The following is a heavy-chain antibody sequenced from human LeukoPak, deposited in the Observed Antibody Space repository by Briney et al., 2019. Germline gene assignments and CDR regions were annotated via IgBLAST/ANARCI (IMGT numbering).Heavy chain of an antibody. CDR2: TSYDGSNK. CDR3: ARSKGSGSYYSYYYGMDV. CDR1: GFTFSSYA. J-gene: IGHJ6*02. V-gene: IGHV3-30*04. Sequence: PGGSLRLSCAASGFTFSSYAMYWVRQAPGKGLEWVTTTSYDGSNKFYTDSVRGRFTISRDNSKDTLYLHMNSLRADDTAVYYCARSKGSGSYYSYYYGMDVWGQGTTVTVSS. D-gene: IGHD3-10*01.